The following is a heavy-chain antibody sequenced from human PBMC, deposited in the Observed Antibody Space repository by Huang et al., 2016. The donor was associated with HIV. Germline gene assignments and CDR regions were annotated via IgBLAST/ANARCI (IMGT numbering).Heavy chain of an antibody. CDR1: GFTCSSYW. J-gene: IGHJ4*02. CDR3: ARDHVEVSY. D-gene: IGHD3-10*02. Sequence: EVQLVESGGGLVQPGGSLRLSCAASGFTCSSYWMHWVRQDPGKGVVWVSSINGDGSTTNYADAGRGRFTNSRDNAKNTLYLQMNSLSAEDTADYYCARDHVEVSYWGQGTLVTVSS. V-gene: IGHV3-74*01. CDR2: INGDGSTT.